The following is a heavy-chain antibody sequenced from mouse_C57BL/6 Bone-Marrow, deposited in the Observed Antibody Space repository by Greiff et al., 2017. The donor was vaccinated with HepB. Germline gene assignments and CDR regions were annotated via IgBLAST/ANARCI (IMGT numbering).Heavy chain of an antibody. Sequence: EVQLQESGPELVKPGASVKLSCKASGYSFTDYNMHWVKQSNGKSLEWLGVINPNYDTTSYNQKFKGKATLTVDQSSSTAYMQLNSLTSEDSAVYYCARGSSYWYFDVWGTGTTVTVSS. CDR3: ARGSSYWYFDV. V-gene: IGHV1-39*01. J-gene: IGHJ1*03. D-gene: IGHD1-1*01. CDR1: GYSFTDYN. CDR2: INPNYDTT.